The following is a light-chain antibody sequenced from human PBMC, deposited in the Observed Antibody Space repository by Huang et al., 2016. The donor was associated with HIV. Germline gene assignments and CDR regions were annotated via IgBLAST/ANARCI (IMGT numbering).Light chain of an antibody. V-gene: IGKV3-15*01. Sequence: EIVMTQSPGTLSVSPGERATLSCRASQSVSSNLAWYQQKPGQAPRLLIYGASTRATGIPARVSGSGSGTEFTLTISSRQSEDFAVYYCQQYNNWPPLTFGGGTKVEIK. J-gene: IGKJ4*01. CDR1: QSVSSN. CDR3: QQYNNWPPLT. CDR2: GAS.